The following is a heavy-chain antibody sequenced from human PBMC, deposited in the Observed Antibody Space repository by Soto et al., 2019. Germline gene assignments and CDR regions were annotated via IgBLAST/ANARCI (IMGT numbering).Heavy chain of an antibody. CDR2: TYYRSKWYN. CDR3: ARDRSNYDFWSGYNYYYYYMDV. J-gene: IGHJ6*03. D-gene: IGHD3-3*01. V-gene: IGHV6-1*01. CDR1: GDSVSSNSAA. Sequence: PSQTLSLTCAISGDSVSSNSAAWNWIRQSPSRGLEWLGRTYYRSKWYNDYAVSVKSRITINPDTSKNQFSLQLNSVTPEDTAVYYCARDRSNYDFWSGYNYYYYYMDVWGKGTTVTVSS.